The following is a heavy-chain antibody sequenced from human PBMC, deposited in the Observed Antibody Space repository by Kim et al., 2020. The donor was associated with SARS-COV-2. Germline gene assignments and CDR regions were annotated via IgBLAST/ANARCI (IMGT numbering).Heavy chain of an antibody. CDR1: GFSFVNSW. J-gene: IGHJ5*01. Sequence: GGSLRLSCAASGFSFVNSWMSWVRQAPGKGLEWVADIKHDETEKHYVDSVKGRFIISRDNAKKSLYLQMNRLRAEDTAIYYCASRPYSGSDSWGQGTLVTVSS. CDR2: IKHDETEK. V-gene: IGHV3-7*01. D-gene: IGHD5-12*01. CDR3: ASRPYSGSDS.